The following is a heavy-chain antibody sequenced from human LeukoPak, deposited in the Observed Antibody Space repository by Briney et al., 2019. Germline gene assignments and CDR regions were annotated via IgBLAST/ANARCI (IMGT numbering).Heavy chain of an antibody. CDR3: AKDGNCGGDCYGWFDP. CDR2: IWHDRSDTYGSNK. CDR1: GFMFSRSD. J-gene: IGHJ5*02. Sequence: PGKSLILSCAASGFMFSRSDIHWVRQAPGKGLEWVAVIWHDRSDTYGSNKYYADSVKGRFTISRDNSKNTVYLQMNSLRVEDTAVYYCAKDGNCGGDCYGWFDPWGQGALVTVSS. D-gene: IGHD2-21*02. V-gene: IGHV3-33*06.